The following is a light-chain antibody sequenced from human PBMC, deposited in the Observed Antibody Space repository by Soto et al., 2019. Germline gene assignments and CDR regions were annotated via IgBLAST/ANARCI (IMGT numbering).Light chain of an antibody. Sequence: QSALTQPRSVSGSPGQSVTISCTGTSSDVGGYNYVSWYQQHPGKAPKLMIYDVSKRPSGVPDRFSGSKSGNTASLTISGLQAEYVMDHCSCTSARFYTYVFGSGSK. CDR3: CTSARFYTYV. CDR1: SSDVGGYNY. J-gene: IGLJ1*01. V-gene: IGLV2-11*01. CDR2: DVS.